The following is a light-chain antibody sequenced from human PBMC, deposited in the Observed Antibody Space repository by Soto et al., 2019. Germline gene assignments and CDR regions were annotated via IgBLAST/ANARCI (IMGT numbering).Light chain of an antibody. CDR1: SSDVGGYNY. V-gene: IGLV2-11*01. CDR3: CSYAGSYTLYV. CDR2: DVS. Sequence: SALTQPRSVPGSPGQSVTISCTGTSSDVGGYNYVSWYQQHPGKAPKLMIYDVSKRPSGVPDRFSGSKSGNTASLTISGLQAEDEADYYCCSYAGSYTLYVFGTGTKVTVL. J-gene: IGLJ1*01.